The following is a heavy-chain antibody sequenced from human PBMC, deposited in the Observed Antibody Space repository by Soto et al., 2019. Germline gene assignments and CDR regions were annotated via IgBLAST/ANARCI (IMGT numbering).Heavy chain of an antibody. CDR3: AKAGSASCWYWES. J-gene: IGHJ1*01. CDR1: GFTFRVSA. V-gene: IGHV3-23*01. Sequence: GGSLRLSFAASGFTFRVSAMGWVHQAPGKELEHVASLTIRGSDAFYGDSVRGRFSMSRDNSKNMLILEMNSLRVEDTARYYCAKAGSASCWYWESWGQGALVTVPS. D-gene: IGHD6-13*01. CDR2: LTIRGSDA.